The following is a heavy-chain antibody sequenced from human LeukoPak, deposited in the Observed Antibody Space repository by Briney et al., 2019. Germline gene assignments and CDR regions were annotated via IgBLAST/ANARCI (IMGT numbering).Heavy chain of an antibody. CDR1: GFTFIDFA. CDR2: LGSDGRT. J-gene: IGHJ4*02. Sequence: GGSLRLSCTASGFTFIDFAMSWFRQAPGKGLEWVSGLGSDGRTHYADSVKGRFTISRDHSKNTVYLQMNSLRDEDTALYYCAKDILGWSFDTWGQGTLVTVSS. V-gene: IGHV3-23*01. D-gene: IGHD4-23*01. CDR3: AKDILGWSFDT.